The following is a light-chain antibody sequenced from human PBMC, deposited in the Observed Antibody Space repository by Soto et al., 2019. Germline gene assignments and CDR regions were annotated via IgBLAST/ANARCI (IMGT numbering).Light chain of an antibody. CDR2: GAS. CDR1: QSVSSSY. V-gene: IGKV3-20*01. Sequence: EIVLTQSPGTLSLSPGERATLSCRASQSVSSSYLAWYQQKPGQAPRLLIYGASSRATGIPDRFSGSGSGTEFTLTNSRLEPEDFAVYYCRQYGSAPPWTVGQGTKVEIK. CDR3: RQYGSAPPWT. J-gene: IGKJ1*01.